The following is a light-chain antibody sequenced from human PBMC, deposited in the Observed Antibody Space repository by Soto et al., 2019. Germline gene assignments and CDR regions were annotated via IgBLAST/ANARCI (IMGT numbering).Light chain of an antibody. V-gene: IGKV3-15*01. J-gene: IGKJ1*01. CDR1: QSVSSN. CDR3: QQYNNWPRT. Sequence: EIVMTQSPATLSVSPGERATLSCRASQSVSSNLAWYQQKPGQAPRLLIYGASTRATGIPARFSGSGSGTEFTLTISILQYEDFAVYYCQQYNNWPRTLGQGTKADLK. CDR2: GAS.